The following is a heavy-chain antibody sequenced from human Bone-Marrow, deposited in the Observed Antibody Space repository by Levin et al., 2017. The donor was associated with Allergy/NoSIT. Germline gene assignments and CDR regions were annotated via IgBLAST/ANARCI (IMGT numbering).Heavy chain of an antibody. V-gene: IGHV3-21*01. Sequence: SSSGYIFYADSVKGRFTISRDNAKNSLYLEMNSLRADDTAVYYCARAGDMDIVATIYIDYWGQGTLVTVSS. J-gene: IGHJ4*02. CDR2: SSSGYI. CDR3: ARAGDMDIVATIYIDY. D-gene: IGHD5-12*01.